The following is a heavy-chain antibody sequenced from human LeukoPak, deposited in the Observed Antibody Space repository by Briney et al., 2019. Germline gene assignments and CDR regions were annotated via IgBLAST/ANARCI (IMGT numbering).Heavy chain of an antibody. J-gene: IGHJ4*02. CDR3: ARTITGSQFDF. Sequence: PSEILSLTCTVSGGSISSGSYYWAWIRQPPGKGLAWTGSVYYSGSAYYNTSLESRLSISVDTSKNQFSLNLRSVTAADTAVYYCARTITGSQFDFWGQGTLVTVSS. CDR2: VYYSGSA. CDR1: GGSISSGSYY. D-gene: IGHD5-24*01. V-gene: IGHV4-39*01.